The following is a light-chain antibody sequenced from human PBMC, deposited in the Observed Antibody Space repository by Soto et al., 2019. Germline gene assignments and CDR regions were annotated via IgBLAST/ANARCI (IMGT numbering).Light chain of an antibody. CDR3: QHYQNWNT. CDR1: QSVSSD. J-gene: IGKJ4*01. CDR2: GAS. V-gene: IGKV3-15*01. Sequence: ELVMTQSPATLSVSPGERATLSCRASQSVSSDLAWYQQKPGQAPRLLMYGASARAAGIPARFSGSWSGTEFTLTINSLQSEDSAVYYCQHYQNWNTFGGVTKVEIK.